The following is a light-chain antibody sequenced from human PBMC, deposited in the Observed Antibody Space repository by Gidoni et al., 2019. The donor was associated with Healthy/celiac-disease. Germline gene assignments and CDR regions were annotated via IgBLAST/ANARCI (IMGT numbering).Light chain of an antibody. J-gene: IGKJ4*01. CDR3: QQYNSYPLI. CDR2: DAS. CDR1: QSISSW. V-gene: IGKV1-5*01. Sequence: DIQMTQSPSTLSASVGDRVTITCRASQSISSWLAWYQQKPGKAPKLLIYDASSLESGVPSRFSGSGSGTEFTLTISSLQPDDFATYYCQQYNSYPLIFXGXTKVEIK.